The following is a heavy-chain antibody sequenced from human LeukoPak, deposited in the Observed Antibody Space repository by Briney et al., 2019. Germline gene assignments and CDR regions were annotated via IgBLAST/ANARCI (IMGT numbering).Heavy chain of an antibody. CDR2: ISSSSSTI. D-gene: IGHD6-6*01. J-gene: IGHJ4*02. CDR1: GFTFSSYS. Sequence: GGSLRLSCAASGFTFSSYSMNWVRQAPGKGLEWVSYISSSSSTIYYADSVKGRFTISRDNAKNSLYLQMNSLRAEDTAVYYCAKEPSGLAARLIYFDYWGQGTLVTVSS. CDR3: AKEPSGLAARLIYFDY. V-gene: IGHV3-48*01.